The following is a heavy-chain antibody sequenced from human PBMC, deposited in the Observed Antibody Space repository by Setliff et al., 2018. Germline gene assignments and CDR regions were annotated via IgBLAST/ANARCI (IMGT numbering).Heavy chain of an antibody. V-gene: IGHV3-15*07. CDR2: IKSKTDGGTT. CDR3: AKGKGPQPRPSLDY. CDR1: GFTFSRAY. Sequence: GGSLRLSCAASGFTFSRAYMNWVRQAPGKGLEWVGRIKSKTDGGTTDYAAPVKGKFSISRDDSENALYLQMSSLRAEDTARYYCAKGKGPQPRPSLDYWGQGTLVTVSS. J-gene: IGHJ4*02.